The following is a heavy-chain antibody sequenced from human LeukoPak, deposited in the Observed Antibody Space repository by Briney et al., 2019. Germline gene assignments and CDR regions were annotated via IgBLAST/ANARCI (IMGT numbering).Heavy chain of an antibody. CDR3: ARDGGYSRDMDV. Sequence: SKTLSLTCTVSGGSISSYYWSWIRQPPGKGLEWIGYIYYSGSTNYNPSLKSRVTISVDTSKNQFSLKLRSVTAADTAVYYCARDGGYSRDMDVWGQGTTVTVSS. CDR1: GGSISSYY. CDR2: IYYSGST. D-gene: IGHD4-11*01. J-gene: IGHJ6*02. V-gene: IGHV4-59*01.